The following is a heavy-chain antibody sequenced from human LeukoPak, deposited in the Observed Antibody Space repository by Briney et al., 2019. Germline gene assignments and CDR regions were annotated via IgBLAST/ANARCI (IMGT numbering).Heavy chain of an antibody. CDR2: IYHSGST. CDR1: GYYISSGYY. CDR3: ARDQVDTAMVFDY. D-gene: IGHD5-18*01. Sequence: SETLSLTCTVSGYYISSGYYWGWIRQPPGKGLEWIGSIYHSGSTYYNPSLKSRVTISVDTSKNQFSLKLSSVTAADTAVYYCARDQVDTAMVFDYWGQGTLVTVSS. V-gene: IGHV4-38-2*02. J-gene: IGHJ4*02.